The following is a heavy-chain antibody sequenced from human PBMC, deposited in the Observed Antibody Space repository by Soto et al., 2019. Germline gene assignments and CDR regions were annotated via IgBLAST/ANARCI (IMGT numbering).Heavy chain of an antibody. Sequence: QVQLVESGGGLVRPGGSLRPSCEASGFTFRDYYMTWFRQAPGKGLEWLSYIDSSTKYTNYADSVKGRFTISRDNAKNAPYLQMNSLRADDTAVYYCAREYYYAMDVWGQGTMVTISS. J-gene: IGHJ6*01. V-gene: IGHV3-11*05. CDR1: GFTFRDYY. CDR2: IDSSTKYT. CDR3: AREYYYAMDV.